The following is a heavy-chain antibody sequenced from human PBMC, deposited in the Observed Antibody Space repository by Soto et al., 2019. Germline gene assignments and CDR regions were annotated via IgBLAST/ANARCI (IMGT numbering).Heavy chain of an antibody. CDR1: GGSISSSYW. CDR2: IYHSGST. V-gene: IGHV4-4*02. CDR3: ARVSGSYYYGMDV. J-gene: IGHJ6*02. Sequence: QVQLQESGPGLVKPSGTLSLTCAVSGGSISSSYWWCWVRQPPGKGLEGIGEIYHSGSTNYNTSLKSRVTISVDKSKNQFSLKVTSVTAADTAVYYCARVSGSYYYGMDVWGQGTTVTVSS.